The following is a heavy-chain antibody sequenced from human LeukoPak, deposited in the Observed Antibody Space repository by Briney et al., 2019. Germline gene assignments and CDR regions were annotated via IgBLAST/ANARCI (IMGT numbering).Heavy chain of an antibody. Sequence: GGSLRLSCAVSGFTFSSYSMNWVRQAPGKGLEWVSSISSTSYIYYADSVKGRFTISRDNSRNSLYLQMNSLRAEDTAVYYCARVSGSRGCFDYWGQGTLVTVSS. J-gene: IGHJ4*02. CDR2: ISSTSYI. CDR1: GFTFSSYS. D-gene: IGHD2-15*01. CDR3: ARVSGSRGCFDY. V-gene: IGHV3-21*06.